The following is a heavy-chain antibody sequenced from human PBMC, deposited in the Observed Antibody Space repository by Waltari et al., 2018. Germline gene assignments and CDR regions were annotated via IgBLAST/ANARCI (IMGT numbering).Heavy chain of an antibody. CDR2: INPNSGGT. Sequence: QVQLVQSGAEVKKPGASVKVSCKASGYTFTGYYMHWVRQAPGQGLEWMGWINPNSGGTNYAQKFQGRVTMTRDTSISTAYMELSRLRSDDTAVYYCAREGSIVGATNDAFDIWGQGTMVTVSS. J-gene: IGHJ3*02. D-gene: IGHD1-26*01. CDR3: AREGSIVGATNDAFDI. CDR1: GYTFTGYY. V-gene: IGHV1-2*02.